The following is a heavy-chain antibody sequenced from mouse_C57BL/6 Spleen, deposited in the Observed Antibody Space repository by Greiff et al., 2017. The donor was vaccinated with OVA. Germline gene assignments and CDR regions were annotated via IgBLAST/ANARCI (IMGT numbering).Heavy chain of an antibody. CDR2: IDPSDSYT. Sequence: QVQLQQPGAELVKPGASVKLSCKASGYTFTSYWMQWVKQRPGQGLEWIGEIDPSDSYTNYNQKFKGKATLTVDTSSSTAYMQLSSLTSEDSAVDYCATPARPYWYFDVWGTGTTVTVSS. V-gene: IGHV1-50*01. CDR1: GYTFTSYW. J-gene: IGHJ1*03. CDR3: ATPARPYWYFDV.